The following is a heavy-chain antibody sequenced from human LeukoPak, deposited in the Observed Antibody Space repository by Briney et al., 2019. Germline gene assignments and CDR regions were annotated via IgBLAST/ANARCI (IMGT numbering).Heavy chain of an antibody. J-gene: IGHJ4*02. D-gene: IGHD2-15*01. CDR2: INHSGST. Sequence: PSETLSLTCAVYGGSFSGYYWSWIRQPPGKGLEWIGEINHSGSTNYNPSLKSRLTISVDTSKNQFSLKLSSVTAADTAVYYCARGYCSGGSCYDYWGQGTLVTVSS. CDR1: GGSFSGYY. CDR3: ARGYCSGGSCYDY. V-gene: IGHV4-34*01.